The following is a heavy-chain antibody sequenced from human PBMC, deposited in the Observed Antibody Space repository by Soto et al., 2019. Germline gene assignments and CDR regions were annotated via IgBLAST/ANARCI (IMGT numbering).Heavy chain of an antibody. V-gene: IGHV3-74*01. CDR3: ARDNWNTV. J-gene: IGHJ3*01. D-gene: IGHD1-20*01. CDR1: GFTFSNYW. Sequence: EVQLVESGGGLVQPGGSLRLSCAASGFTFSNYWMHWVRQVPGKGLVWVSRVNGDGSSTFYADSVKGRFTISRDNAENPVFLQMNSPRAEDTAVYYCARDNWNTVWGQGTMVTVSS. CDR2: VNGDGSST.